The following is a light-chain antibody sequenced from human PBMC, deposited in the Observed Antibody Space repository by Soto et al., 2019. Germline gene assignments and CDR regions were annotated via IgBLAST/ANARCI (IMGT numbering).Light chain of an antibody. J-gene: IGLJ3*02. CDR1: RGHSTYT. CDR2: LKSDGSH. V-gene: IGLV4-69*01. CDR3: QTWGTGIRV. Sequence: QLVLTQSPSASASLGASVKLTCTLSRGHSTYTIAWHQQQPDKGPRYLMKLKSDGSHSKGDGIPDRFSGSSSGAERYLTISSLQSEDEADYYCQTWGTGIRVFGGGTKLTV.